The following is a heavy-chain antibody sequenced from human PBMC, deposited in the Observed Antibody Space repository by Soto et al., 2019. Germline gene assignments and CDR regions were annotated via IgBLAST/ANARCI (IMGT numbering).Heavy chain of an antibody. V-gene: IGHV1-18*01. J-gene: IGHJ6*02. CDR2: ISAYNGNT. CDR1: GYTFTSYG. D-gene: IGHD1-1*01. CDR3: ARAKYSTTDYYHYAMDV. Sequence: QVQLLQSGAEVKKPGASVKVSCKASGYTFTSYGSSWVRQAPGQGLEWMGWISAYNGNTNYAQKLQGRVTTTPDTSTSTAQMELRSLRSDDTAVYYCARAKYSTTDYYHYAMDVRGQGTRVTVSS.